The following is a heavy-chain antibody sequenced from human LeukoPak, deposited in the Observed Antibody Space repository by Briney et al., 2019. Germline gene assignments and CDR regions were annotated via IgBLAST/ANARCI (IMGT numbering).Heavy chain of an antibody. V-gene: IGHV3-30-3*01. J-gene: IGHJ4*02. CDR3: ARGSPRITIFGDKTWDY. D-gene: IGHD3-3*01. CDR2: ISYDGSNK. CDR1: GFTFSSYW. Sequence: PGGSLRLSCAASGFTFSSYWMSWVRQAPGKGLEWVAVISYDGSNKYYADSVKGRFTISRDNSKNTLYLQMSSLRAEDTAVYYCARGSPRITIFGDKTWDYWGQGTLVTVSS.